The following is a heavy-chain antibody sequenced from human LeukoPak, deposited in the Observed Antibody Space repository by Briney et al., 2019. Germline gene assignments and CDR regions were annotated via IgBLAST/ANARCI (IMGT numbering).Heavy chain of an antibody. CDR3: ARDLDSSSPITTLY. J-gene: IGHJ4*02. CDR1: RGTFSSYA. CDR2: ISAYNGNT. V-gene: IGHV1-18*01. D-gene: IGHD6-6*01. Sequence: ASVKVSCKASRGTFSSYAISWVRQAPGQGLEWMGWISAYNGNTNYAQKLQGRVTMTTDTSTSTAYMELRSLRSDDTAVYYCARDLDSSSPITTLYWGQGTLVTVSS.